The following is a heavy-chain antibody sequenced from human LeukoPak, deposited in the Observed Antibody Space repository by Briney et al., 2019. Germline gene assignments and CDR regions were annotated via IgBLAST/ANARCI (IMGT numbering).Heavy chain of an antibody. CDR3: ARGTAATAGIDY. CDR2: INTDGSST. Sequence: GGSLRLSCAASGFTFSSYWMHRVRQAPGKGLVWVSHINTDGSSTTYGDSAKGRFTVSRDNAKNTLFLQMNSLRVEDTAVYYCARGTAATAGIDYWGQGTLVTVSS. V-gene: IGHV3-74*01. CDR1: GFTFSSYW. J-gene: IGHJ4*02. D-gene: IGHD6-13*01.